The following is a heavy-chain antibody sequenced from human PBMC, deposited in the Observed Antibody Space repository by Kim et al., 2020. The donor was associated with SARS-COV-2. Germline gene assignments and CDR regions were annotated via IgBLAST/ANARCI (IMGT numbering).Heavy chain of an antibody. CDR1: GYTFTSYA. CDR3: ARPGLWTARDFYYGMDV. V-gene: IGHV7-4-1*02. CDR2: INTNTGNP. D-gene: IGHD3-3*01. J-gene: IGHJ6*02. Sequence: ASVKVSCKASGYTFTSYAMNWVRQAPGQGLEWMGWINTNTGNPTYARGFTGRFVFSLDTSVSTAYLQISSLKAEDTAVYYCARPGLWTARDFYYGMDVWGQGTTVTVSS.